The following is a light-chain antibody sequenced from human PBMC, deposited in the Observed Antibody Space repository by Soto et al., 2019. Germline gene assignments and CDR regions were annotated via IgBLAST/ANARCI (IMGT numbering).Light chain of an antibody. CDR3: SSYTTSSTL. Sequence: QSALTQPASVSGSPGQSITISCTGTNSDIGGNNYVSWYQQHPGKAPKLMIYDVTNRPSGVSNRFSGSKSGNTASLTISGLQAEDEADYYCSSYTTSSTLFGGGTKVTVL. CDR1: NSDIGGNNY. J-gene: IGLJ2*01. CDR2: DVT. V-gene: IGLV2-14*03.